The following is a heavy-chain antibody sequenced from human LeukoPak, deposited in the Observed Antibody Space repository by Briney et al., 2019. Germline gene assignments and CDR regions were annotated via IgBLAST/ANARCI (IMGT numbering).Heavy chain of an antibody. J-gene: IGHJ4*02. Sequence: ASVKVSCKASGYTFTSYGISWVRQAPGQGLEWMGWISAYNGNTNYAQKLQGRVTMTTDTSTSTAYMELRSLRSDDTAVYYCARDGTLLSSSWPEIDYWGQGTLVTVSS. CDR1: GYTFTSYG. D-gene: IGHD6-13*01. V-gene: IGHV1-18*01. CDR3: ARDGTLLSSSWPEIDY. CDR2: ISAYNGNT.